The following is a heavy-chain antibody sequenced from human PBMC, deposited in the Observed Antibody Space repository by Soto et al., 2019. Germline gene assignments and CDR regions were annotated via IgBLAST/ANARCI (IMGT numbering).Heavy chain of an antibody. CDR2: IYHSGST. D-gene: IGHD4-17*01. Sequence: QVQLQESGPGLVKPSGTLSLTCAVSGGSISSSNWWSWVRQPPGKGLEWIGEIYHSGSTNYNPSLKSRVNISVDKSKNQFSLKLSSVTAADTAVYYCARATTVTTVYYYYYGMDVWGQGTTVTVSS. CDR3: ARATTVTTVYYYYYGMDV. J-gene: IGHJ6*02. CDR1: GGSISSSNW. V-gene: IGHV4-4*02.